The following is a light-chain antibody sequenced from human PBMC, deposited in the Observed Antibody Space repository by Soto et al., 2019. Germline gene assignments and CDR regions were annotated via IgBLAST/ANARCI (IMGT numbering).Light chain of an antibody. Sequence: DIQMTQSPSTLSASVGDRVTITCRASQSISSWLAWYQQKPGKAPNLLINTASSLESGVPSRFSGSGSGTEFTLTISSLQPDDFATYYCQQYKSYSLTFGPGTKVDIK. V-gene: IGKV1-5*03. CDR1: QSISSW. CDR2: TAS. J-gene: IGKJ3*01. CDR3: QQYKSYSLT.